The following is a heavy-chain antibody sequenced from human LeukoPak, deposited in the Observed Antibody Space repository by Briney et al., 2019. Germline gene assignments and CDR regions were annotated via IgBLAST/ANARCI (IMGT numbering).Heavy chain of an antibody. D-gene: IGHD2-2*01. CDR1: GFTFSSYG. V-gene: IGHV3-30*03. CDR2: ISYDGSNK. J-gene: IGHJ3*02. CDR3: ASPFCSSTSCYGAFDI. Sequence: QPGGSLRLSCAASGFTFSSYGMHWVRQAPGKGLEWVAVISYDGSNKYYADSVKGRFTISRDNSKNTLYLQMNSLRAEDTAVYYCASPFCSSTSCYGAFDIWGQGTMVTVSS.